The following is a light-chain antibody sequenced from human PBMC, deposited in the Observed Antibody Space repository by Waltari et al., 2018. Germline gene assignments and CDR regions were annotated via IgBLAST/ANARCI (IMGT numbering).Light chain of an antibody. CDR1: SSNIGVNY. J-gene: IGLJ1*01. CDR3: AAWDDSLYA. V-gene: IGLV1-47*01. Sequence: QSVLTQPPSASGTPGQRVTIPCSGSSSNIGVNYVYWYQQLPGRPPKLLISRKNGRPSGVPDRFSGSKAGTSASLAISGLRSEDEADYYCAAWDDSLYALGTGTKVSVL. CDR2: RKN.